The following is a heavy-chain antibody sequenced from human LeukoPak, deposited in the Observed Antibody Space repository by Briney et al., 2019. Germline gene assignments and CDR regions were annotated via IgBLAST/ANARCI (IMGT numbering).Heavy chain of an antibody. CDR2: INPSGGST. J-gene: IGHJ3*02. CDR1: GYTFTGYY. CDR3: ARDPLEDTDAFDI. Sequence: ASVKVSCKASGYTFTGYYMHWVRQAPGQGLEWMGIINPSGGSTSYAQKFQGRVTMTRDTSTSTVYMELSSLRSEDTAVYYCARDPLEDTDAFDIWGQGTMVTVSS. V-gene: IGHV1-46*01.